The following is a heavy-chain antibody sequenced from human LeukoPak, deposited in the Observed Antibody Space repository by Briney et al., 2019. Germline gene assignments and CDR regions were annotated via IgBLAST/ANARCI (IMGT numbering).Heavy chain of an antibody. Sequence: PGGSLRHSCAASGFTFDDYTMHWVRQAPGKGLEWVSLISWDGGSTYYADSVKGRFTISRDNSKNSLYLQMNGLRTEDTALYYCAKGPRYCSSTSCSYYYYYMDVWGKGTTVTVSS. CDR2: ISWDGGST. J-gene: IGHJ6*03. CDR1: GFTFDDYT. V-gene: IGHV3-43*01. D-gene: IGHD2-2*01. CDR3: AKGPRYCSSTSCSYYYYYMDV.